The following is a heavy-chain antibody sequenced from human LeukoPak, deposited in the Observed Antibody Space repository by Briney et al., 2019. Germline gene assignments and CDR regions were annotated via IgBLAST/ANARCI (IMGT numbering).Heavy chain of an antibody. J-gene: IGHJ3*02. V-gene: IGHV4-4*07. Sequence: SETLSLTCTVSGNSFGDYYWSWIRQPAGKGLEWIGRIYTSGSTTYNPSLKSRVTMSVDTSKSQFSLKLSSVTAADTAVYYCARDVTVTTDDDAFDIWGQGTMVTVSS. CDR1: GNSFGDYY. D-gene: IGHD4-17*01. CDR2: IYTSGST. CDR3: ARDVTVTTDDDAFDI.